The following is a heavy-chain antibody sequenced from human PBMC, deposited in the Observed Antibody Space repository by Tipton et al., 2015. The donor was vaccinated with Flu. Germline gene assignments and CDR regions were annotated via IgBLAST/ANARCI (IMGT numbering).Heavy chain of an antibody. CDR3: ARAIRGYNYGYTGGYGES. J-gene: IGHJ4*02. CDR2: ISTTGLST. Sequence: SLRLSCAASGFTFSHYEMMWVRQAPGKGLEWVSFISTTGLSTYYLDPVKGRFTVSRDNAKNSLYLQMHSLRAEDTVIYYCARAIRGYNYGYTGGYGESWGQGAPVTVSS. CDR1: GFTFSHYE. V-gene: IGHV3-48*03. D-gene: IGHD5-18*01.